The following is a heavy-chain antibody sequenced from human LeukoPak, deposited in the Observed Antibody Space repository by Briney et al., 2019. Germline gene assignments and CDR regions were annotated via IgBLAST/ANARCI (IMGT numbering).Heavy chain of an antibody. D-gene: IGHD3/OR15-3a*01. CDR2: ISPSGDST. CDR1: GFTFNNYA. CDR3: ARAGGLGTVDY. J-gene: IGHJ4*02. V-gene: IGHV3-23*01. Sequence: GGSLRLSCAASGFTFNNYAMNWVRQAPGKGLEWVSHISPSGDSTYYADSVKGRFTISRDSSKNTLSLQMNSLRAEDTAVYYCARAGGLGTVDYWGQGTLVTVSS.